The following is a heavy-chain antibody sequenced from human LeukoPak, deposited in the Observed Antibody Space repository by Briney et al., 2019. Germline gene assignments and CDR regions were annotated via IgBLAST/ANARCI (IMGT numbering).Heavy chain of an antibody. J-gene: IGHJ5*02. CDR2: IYYSGST. CDR3: ARGGYYGSGNDFRFDP. V-gene: IGHV4-59*01. CDR1: GGSISSYY. D-gene: IGHD3-10*01. Sequence: SETLSLTCTVSGGSISSYYWSWIRQPPGKGLEWIGYIYYSGSTNYKPSLKSRVTISVDTSKNQFSLKLGSVTAADTAVYYCARGGYYGSGNDFRFDPWGQGTLVTVSS.